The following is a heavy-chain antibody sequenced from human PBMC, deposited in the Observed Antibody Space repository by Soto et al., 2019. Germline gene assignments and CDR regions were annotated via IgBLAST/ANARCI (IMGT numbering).Heavy chain of an antibody. V-gene: IGHV3-43*01. CDR3: AKGPSGALDYYCGMDV. CDR2: ISWDGGST. Sequence: GGSLRLSCAASGFTFGDYTMHWVRQAPGKGLEWVSLISWDGGSTYYADSVKGRFTISRDNSKNSLYLQMNSLRTEDTALYYCAKGPSGALDYYCGMDVWGQGTTVTVSS. D-gene: IGHD3-10*01. J-gene: IGHJ6*02. CDR1: GFTFGDYT.